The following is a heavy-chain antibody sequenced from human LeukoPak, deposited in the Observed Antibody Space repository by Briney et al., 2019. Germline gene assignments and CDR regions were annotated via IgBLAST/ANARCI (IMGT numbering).Heavy chain of an antibody. V-gene: IGHV4-34*01. CDR2: INHSGST. D-gene: IGHD5-18*01. CDR1: GGSXXXYY. CDR3: ARRLGATAMVYY. Sequence: GGSXXXYYWSWIRQPPGNGLEWIGEINHSGSTNYNPSLKSRVTISVDTSKNQFSLKVSSVTAADTAVYYCARRLGATAMVYYWGQGTLVTVSS. J-gene: IGHJ4*02.